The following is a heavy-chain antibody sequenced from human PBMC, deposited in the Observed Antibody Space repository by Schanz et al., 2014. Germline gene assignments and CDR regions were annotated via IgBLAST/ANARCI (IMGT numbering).Heavy chain of an antibody. D-gene: IGHD6-13*01. CDR3: ARSGSSNWYFFDY. J-gene: IGHJ4*02. V-gene: IGHV1-18*01. CDR1: GYTFTSYG. CDR2: ISAYTNNT. Sequence: QVQLVQSGAEVRKPGASVKVSCKASGYTFTSYGINWVRQAPGQGLEWMGWISAYTNNTNYAQKFQGRVTITRDTLASTAYMEVSSLRSEDTAVYYCARSGSSNWYFFDYWGQGTLVTVSS.